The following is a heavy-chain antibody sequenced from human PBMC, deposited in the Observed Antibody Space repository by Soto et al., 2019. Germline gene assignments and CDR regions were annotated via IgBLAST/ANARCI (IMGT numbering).Heavy chain of an antibody. CDR1: GFTFSSYS. CDR3: ARGPPSSDYYYYMDV. CDR2: ISSSSSYI. V-gene: IGHV3-21*01. J-gene: IGHJ6*03. Sequence: GGSLRLSCAASGFTFSSYSMNWVRQAPGKGLEWVSSISSSSSYIYYADSVKGRFTISGDNAKNSLYLQMNSLRAEDTAVYYCARGPPSSDYYYYMDVWGKGTTVTVSS.